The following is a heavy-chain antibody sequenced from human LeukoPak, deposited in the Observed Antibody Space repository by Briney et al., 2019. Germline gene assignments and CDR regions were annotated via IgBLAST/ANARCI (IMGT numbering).Heavy chain of an antibody. CDR3: ARSGGLWSGYYTDSWDYYYGMDV. Sequence: PSETLSLTCTVSGGSLSSDNYYWGWIRQPPGKGLEWIGSIHYSGSTYYNSSLKSRLTISADTSKNQFSLKLSSVTAADTAVYYCARSGGLWSGYYTDSWDYYYGMDVWGQGTTVTVSS. V-gene: IGHV4-39*01. CDR1: GGSLSSDNYY. D-gene: IGHD3-3*01. CDR2: IHYSGST. J-gene: IGHJ6*02.